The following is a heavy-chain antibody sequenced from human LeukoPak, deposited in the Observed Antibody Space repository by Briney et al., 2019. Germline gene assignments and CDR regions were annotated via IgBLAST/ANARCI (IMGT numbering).Heavy chain of an antibody. CDR1: GFTFTSYA. Sequence: GGSLRLSCAASGFTFTSYAMYWVRQAPGKGLEWVSAISGSGGSTYYGDSVKGRSTISRDNSKNTLYLRVNSLRAEDTAVYYCAKDKDYYDSSGNFGNPTVFDYWGQGTLVTVSS. J-gene: IGHJ4*02. CDR2: ISGSGGST. V-gene: IGHV3-23*01. D-gene: IGHD3-22*01. CDR3: AKDKDYYDSSGNFGNPTVFDY.